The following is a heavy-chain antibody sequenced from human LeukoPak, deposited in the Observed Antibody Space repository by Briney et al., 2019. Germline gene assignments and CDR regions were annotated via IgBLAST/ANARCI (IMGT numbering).Heavy chain of an antibody. D-gene: IGHD1-26*01. CDR1: GFTFDDYA. CDR3: AKDISVGATPYYFDY. J-gene: IGHJ4*02. CDR2: IIWNSGSI. Sequence: PGGSLRLSCAASGFTFDDYAMRWVRQAPGKGLEWVSGIIWNSGSIGSADSVKGRFTISRDNAKNSLYLQTNSLRAEDTALYYCAKDISVGATPYYFDYWGQGALVTVSA. V-gene: IGHV3-9*01.